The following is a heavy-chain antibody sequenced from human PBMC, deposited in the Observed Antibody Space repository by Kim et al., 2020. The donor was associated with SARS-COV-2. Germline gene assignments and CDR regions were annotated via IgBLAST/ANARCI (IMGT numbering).Heavy chain of an antibody. CDR3: ARPSLTLIVVEH. Sequence: SETLSLTCTVSGDSINSGNNYWGWVRQPPGKGLEWIGSTYYSGNNYSNSSLKSRVTISVDTSKNQFSLRLSSVTAADTAVYFCARPSLTLIVVEHRGEGT. CDR2: TYYSGNN. V-gene: IGHV4-39*07. J-gene: IGHJ4*02. CDR1: GDSINSGNNY. D-gene: IGHD3-22*01.